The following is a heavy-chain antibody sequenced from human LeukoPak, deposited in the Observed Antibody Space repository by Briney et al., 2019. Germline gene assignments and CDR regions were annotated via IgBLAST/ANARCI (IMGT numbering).Heavy chain of an antibody. CDR3: ARDYYGGNIDY. CDR1: AFTFSSYW. Sequence: PGGSLRLSCAASAFTFSSYWMSWVRQAPGKGLEWVDNIKQDGSEKYYVDSVKGRFTISRDNAKNSLYLQMNSLRAEDTAVYYCARDYYGGNIDYWGQGTLVTVSS. D-gene: IGHD4-23*01. CDR2: IKQDGSEK. V-gene: IGHV3-7*01. J-gene: IGHJ4*02.